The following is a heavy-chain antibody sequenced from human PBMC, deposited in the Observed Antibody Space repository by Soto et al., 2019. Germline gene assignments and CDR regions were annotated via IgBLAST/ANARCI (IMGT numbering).Heavy chain of an antibody. CDR2: IDWDDDK. V-gene: IGHV2-70*01. Sequence: SGPTLVNATQTLTLTCTFSWFSLSTSGMWVSWLRQPPGKALEWLALIDWDDDKYSSTSLKTRLTISKDTSKNQVVPTMTHMDTVDTATYYCARTPSHSLLTGYYNDYYYGMDVWGQGTTVTVSS. CDR3: ARTPSHSLLTGYYNDYYYGMDV. J-gene: IGHJ6*02. D-gene: IGHD3-9*01. CDR1: WFSLSTSGMW.